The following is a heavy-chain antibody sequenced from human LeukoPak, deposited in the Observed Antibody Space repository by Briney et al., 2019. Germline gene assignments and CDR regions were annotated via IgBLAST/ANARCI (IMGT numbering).Heavy chain of an antibody. CDR1: GFTFNSYG. J-gene: IGHJ3*02. CDR3: AKALTSGWYLDAFNI. D-gene: IGHD6-19*01. Sequence: PGGSLRLSCAASGFTFNSYGMHWVRQAPGKGLEWMAVVWYDGSNKYYADSVKGRFTISRDNSKNTLFLEMNSLRAEDTAVYYCAKALTSGWYLDAFNIWGQGTMVTVSS. V-gene: IGHV3-30*02. CDR2: VWYDGSNK.